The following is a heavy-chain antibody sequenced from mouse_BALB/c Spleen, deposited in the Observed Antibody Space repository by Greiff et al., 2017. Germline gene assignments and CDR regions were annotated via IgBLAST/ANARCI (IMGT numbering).Heavy chain of an antibody. CDR2: ISNGGGST. D-gene: IGHD1-1*01. CDR1: GFTFSSYT. V-gene: IGHV5-12-2*01. J-gene: IGHJ4*01. Sequence: EVMLVESGGGLVQPGGSLKLSCAASGFTFSSYTMSWVRQTPEKRLEWVAYISNGGGSTYYPDTVKGRFTISRDNAKNTLYLQMSSLKSEDTAMYYCARHIYYYGSSYVDAMDYWGQGTSVTVSS. CDR3: ARHIYYYGSSYVDAMDY.